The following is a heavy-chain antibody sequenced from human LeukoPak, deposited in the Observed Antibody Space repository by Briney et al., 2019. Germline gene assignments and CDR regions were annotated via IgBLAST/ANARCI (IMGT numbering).Heavy chain of an antibody. J-gene: IGHJ6*03. CDR2: ISGSGGST. Sequence: GGSLRLSCAASGFTFSSYAMSWVRQAPGKGLEWVSAISGSGGSTYYADSVKGRFTISRDNSKNTLYLQMNSLRAEDTAVYYCAKVGGSGSSYYYYYMDVWGKGTTVTISS. D-gene: IGHD3-10*01. V-gene: IGHV3-23*01. CDR1: GFTFSSYA. CDR3: AKVGGSGSSYYYYYMDV.